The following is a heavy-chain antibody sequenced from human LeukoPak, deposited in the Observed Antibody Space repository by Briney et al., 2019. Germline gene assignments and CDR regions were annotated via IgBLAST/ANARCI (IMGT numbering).Heavy chain of an antibody. J-gene: IGHJ4*02. CDR2: ISTSSSYI. CDR3: ARGDMYYYDSSGGDY. V-gene: IGHV3-21*01. D-gene: IGHD3-22*01. Sequence: GGSLRLSCAAPGFTFSSYSMNWVRQAPGKGLEWVSSISTSSSYIYYADSVKGRFTISRDNARNSLYLEMNSLRAEDTAVYFCARGDMYYYDSSGGDYWGQGTLVTVSS. CDR1: GFTFSSYS.